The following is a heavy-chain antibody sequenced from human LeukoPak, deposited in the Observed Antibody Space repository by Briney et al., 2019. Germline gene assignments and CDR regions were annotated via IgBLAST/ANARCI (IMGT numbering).Heavy chain of an antibody. J-gene: IGHJ4*02. CDR1: GLTFSSYG. D-gene: IGHD6-19*01. V-gene: IGHV3-33*01. CDR3: ARCVMVSGRCQPELDY. Sequence: QPGRSLRRSCAASGLTFSSYGMHWVRQAPGKGLEWVAVIWYDGSNKYYADSVKGRFTISRDNSKNTLYLQMNSLRAEDTAVYYCARCVMVSGRCQPELDYWGQGTLVTVSS. CDR2: IWYDGSNK.